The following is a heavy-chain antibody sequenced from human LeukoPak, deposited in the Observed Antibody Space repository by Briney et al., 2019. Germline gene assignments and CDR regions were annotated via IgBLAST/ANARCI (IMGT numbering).Heavy chain of an antibody. D-gene: IGHD3-16*02. V-gene: IGHV4-39*07. J-gene: IGHJ5*02. Sequence: PSETLSLTCTVSGGSISSSGYYWGWIRQPPGKGLEWIGSIYYSGSTYYNPSLKSRVTISVDTSKNQFSLKLSSVTAADTAVYYCARVVYDYVWGSYRPDLWGQGTLVTVSS. CDR2: IYYSGST. CDR3: ARVVYDYVWGSYRPDL. CDR1: GGSISSSGYY.